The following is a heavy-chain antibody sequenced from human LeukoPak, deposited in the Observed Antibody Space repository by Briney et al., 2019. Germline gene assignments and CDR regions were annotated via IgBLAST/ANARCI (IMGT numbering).Heavy chain of an antibody. CDR2: ISSYNGNT. Sequence: ASVKVSCKASGYTFLSYGITWVRQAPGQGLEWMGWISSYNGNTDYAQKIQGRVGMTTDTSTSTGYMELRSLRSDDTAVYYCARVVGPTAAGAFNWFDPWGQGTLVIASS. CDR1: GYTFLSYG. V-gene: IGHV1-18*01. CDR3: ARVVGPTAAGAFNWFDP. J-gene: IGHJ5*02. D-gene: IGHD6-13*01.